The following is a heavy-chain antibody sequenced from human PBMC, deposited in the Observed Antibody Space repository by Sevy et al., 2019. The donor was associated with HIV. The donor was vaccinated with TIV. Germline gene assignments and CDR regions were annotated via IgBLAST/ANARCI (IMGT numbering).Heavy chain of an antibody. J-gene: IGHJ5*02. CDR1: GGSITSYS. CDR2: IYSNGNS. Sequence: SETLSLTCTVSGGSITSYSWSWIRQPAGKGLEWLGRIYSNGNSNYNPSLTSRVTMSVDTSKNQFSLKLSSVNAADTAVYFCAREGGASSAWFENWFGPWGQGTLVTVSS. D-gene: IGHD6-19*01. V-gene: IGHV4-4*07. CDR3: AREGGASSAWFENWFGP.